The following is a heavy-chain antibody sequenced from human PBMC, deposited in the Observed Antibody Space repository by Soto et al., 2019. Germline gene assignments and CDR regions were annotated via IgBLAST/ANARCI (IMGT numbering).Heavy chain of an antibody. D-gene: IGHD2-2*01. CDR3: AKGKYCGSTSCYAGWFDP. J-gene: IGHJ5*02. Sequence: EVQLLESGGGLVQPGGSLRLSCAASGFTLSNYAMSWVRQAPGKGLEWVSAISSSGGSTYYADSVKGRFTISRDNSKNVLYLQMNSLRTEDPAVYYCAKGKYCGSTSCYAGWFDPWGQGTLVTVSS. CDR2: ISSSGGST. CDR1: GFTLSNYA. V-gene: IGHV3-23*01.